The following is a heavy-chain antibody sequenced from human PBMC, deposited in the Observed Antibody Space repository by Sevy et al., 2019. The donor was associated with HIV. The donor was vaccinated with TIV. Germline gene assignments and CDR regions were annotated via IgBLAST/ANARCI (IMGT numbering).Heavy chain of an antibody. Sequence: GGSLRLSCAASGFTFSSYGMHWVRQAPGKGLEWVAVIWYDGSNKYYADSVKGRFTISRDNCKNTLYLQMNSLRAEDTAVYYCARAGIAAAGAFDYWGQRTLVTVSS. CDR2: IWYDGSNK. J-gene: IGHJ4*02. D-gene: IGHD6-13*01. V-gene: IGHV3-33*01. CDR1: GFTFSSYG. CDR3: ARAGIAAAGAFDY.